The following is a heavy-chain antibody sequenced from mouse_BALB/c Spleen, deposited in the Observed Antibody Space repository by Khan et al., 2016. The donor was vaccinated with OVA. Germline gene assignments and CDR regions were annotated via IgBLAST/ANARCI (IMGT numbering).Heavy chain of an antibody. CDR1: GFTFSSYG. CDR2: ISSGGSYT. J-gene: IGHJ4*01. V-gene: IGHV5-6*01. D-gene: IGHD2-3*01. CDR3: SRQPGYYEGSAMDY. Sequence: EVQLVESGGDLVKPGGSLKLSCAASGFTFSSYGMPWVRQTPDKRLEWVAAISSGGSYTYYPDRLKGRFTISRDNPKNTLYLQMSSLKSEDTAMYCCSRQPGYYEGSAMDYWGQGTSVTVSS.